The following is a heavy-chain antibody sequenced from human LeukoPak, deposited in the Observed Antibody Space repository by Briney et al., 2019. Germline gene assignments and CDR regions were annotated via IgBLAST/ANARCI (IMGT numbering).Heavy chain of an antibody. Sequence: ASVKVSCKASGYILTSYGISWVRQAPGQGLEWMEWISVYNGNTNYPQRLQGRVTMTTDTSTITAYMELRSLRSDNTAVYYCARDINGYYYDSHGYYPTDLWGQGTLVTVSS. CDR2: ISVYNGNT. CDR3: ARDINGYYYDSHGYYPTDL. J-gene: IGHJ5*02. CDR1: GYILTSYG. D-gene: IGHD3-22*01. V-gene: IGHV1-18*01.